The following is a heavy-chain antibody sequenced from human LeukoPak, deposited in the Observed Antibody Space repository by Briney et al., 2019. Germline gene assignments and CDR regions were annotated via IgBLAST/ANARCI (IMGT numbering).Heavy chain of an antibody. CDR1: GGSISSYY. D-gene: IGHD3-9*01. CDR2: IYTSGST. CDR3: ARVSSYYDILTGYYNHWYFDL. V-gene: IGHV4-4*07. Sequence: SGTLSLTCTVSGGSISSYYWSWIRQPAGKGLEWIGRIYTSGSTNYNPSLKSRVTMSVDTSKNQFSLKLSSVTAADTAVYYCARVSSYYDILTGYYNHWYFDLWGRGTLVTVSS. J-gene: IGHJ2*01.